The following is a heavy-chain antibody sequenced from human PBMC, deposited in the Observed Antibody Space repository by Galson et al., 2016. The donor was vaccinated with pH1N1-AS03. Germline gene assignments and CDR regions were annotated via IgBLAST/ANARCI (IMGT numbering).Heavy chain of an antibody. Sequence: SVKVSCKAPGDTLSSYTVNWVRQDPGQGLEWMGGIIALAGSTSYAPKFHGRVTMTADDSTNTAYMELASLTSEDTAVYYCARGGLSGGYIDSWGPGTLVTVSS. D-gene: IGHD3-10*01. J-gene: IGHJ4*02. CDR3: ARGGLSGGYIDS. CDR2: IIALAGST. CDR1: GDTLSSYT. V-gene: IGHV1-69*13.